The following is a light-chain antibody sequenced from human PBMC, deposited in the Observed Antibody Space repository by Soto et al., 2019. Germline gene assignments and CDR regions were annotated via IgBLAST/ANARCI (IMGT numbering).Light chain of an antibody. CDR1: QTVPSR. J-gene: IGKJ5*01. CDR2: GAS. V-gene: IGKV3-15*01. Sequence: EIVMTQSPATLSVSPGEGFTLSVRTSQTVPSRIAWYQQKPGQAPSLLIYGASTRATGVPDRFSGTGSGTEFTLTISSLKSEDYAVYYCQQYKSWPPITFGQGNDCRL. CDR3: QQYKSWPPIT.